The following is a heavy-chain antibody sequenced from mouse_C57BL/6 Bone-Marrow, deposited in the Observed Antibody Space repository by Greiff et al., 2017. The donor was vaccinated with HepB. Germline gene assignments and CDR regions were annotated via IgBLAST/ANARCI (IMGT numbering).Heavy chain of an antibody. D-gene: IGHD1-1*01. Sequence: QVQLKESGPGLVAPSQSLSITCTVSGFSLTSYGVHWVRQPPGKGLEWLVVIWSDGSTTYNSALKSRLSISKDNSKSQVFLKMNSLQTDDTAMYYCARHNYGSSYVDYAMDYWGQGTSVTVSS. CDR3: ARHNYGSSYVDYAMDY. V-gene: IGHV2-6-1*01. CDR1: GFSLTSYG. CDR2: IWSDGST. J-gene: IGHJ4*01.